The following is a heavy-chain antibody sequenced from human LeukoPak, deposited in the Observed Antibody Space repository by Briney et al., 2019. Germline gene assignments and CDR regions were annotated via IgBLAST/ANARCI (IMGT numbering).Heavy chain of an antibody. J-gene: IGHJ3*02. CDR3: AKSTYYYDSSGYLYAFDI. CDR2: ISGSGGST. D-gene: IGHD3-22*01. V-gene: IGHV3-23*01. Sequence: PGGSLRLSCAASGFTLSSYAMSWVRQAPGKGLEWVSAISGSGGSTYYADSVKGRFTISRDNSKNTLYLQMNGLRAEDTAVYYCAKSTYYYDSSGYLYAFDIWGQGTMVTVSS. CDR1: GFTLSSYA.